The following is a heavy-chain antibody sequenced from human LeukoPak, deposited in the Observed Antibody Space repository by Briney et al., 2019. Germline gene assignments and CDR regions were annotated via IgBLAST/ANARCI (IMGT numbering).Heavy chain of an antibody. J-gene: IGHJ4*02. CDR3: AKTSGSYGGFDY. CDR1: GLTFSSHW. V-gene: IGHV3-30*18. CDR2: ISYDGSNK. D-gene: IGHD1-26*01. Sequence: PGGSLRLSCAASGLTFSSHWMHWVRQAPGKGLEWVAVISYDGSNKYYADSVEGRFTISRDNSKNTLYLQMNSLRAEDTAVYYCAKTSGSYGGFDYWGQGTLVTVSS.